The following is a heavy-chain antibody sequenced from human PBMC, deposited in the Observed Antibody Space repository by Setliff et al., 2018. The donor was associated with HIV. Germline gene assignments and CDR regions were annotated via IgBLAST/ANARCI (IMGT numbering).Heavy chain of an antibody. D-gene: IGHD3-9*01. V-gene: IGHV3-23*01. CDR2: ISGHGGGT. CDR1: GFSFDIYA. CDR3: AKVGSFDLLAGYPIYFDF. Sequence: QAGGSLRLSCAASGFSFDIYALTWVRQAPGKGLEWVSAISGHGGGTYYADSVEGRFTISRDNSKSTLYLQLDSLRAEDTAIYYCAKVGSFDLLAGYPIYFDFWGQGTLVTVSS. J-gene: IGHJ4*02.